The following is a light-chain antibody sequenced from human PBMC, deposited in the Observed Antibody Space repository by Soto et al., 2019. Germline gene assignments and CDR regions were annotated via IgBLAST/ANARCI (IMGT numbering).Light chain of an antibody. Sequence: QSVLTQPASVSGSPGQSITISCTGTGYDVGNYNYVSWYQQHPGKAPKLMISEVTNRPSGVSNRFSGSKSGNTASLTISGLQAEDEANYYCSSYTTTNTLVFGGGTKVTVL. V-gene: IGLV2-14*01. CDR2: EVT. CDR3: SSYTTTNTLV. CDR1: GYDVGNYNY. J-gene: IGLJ3*02.